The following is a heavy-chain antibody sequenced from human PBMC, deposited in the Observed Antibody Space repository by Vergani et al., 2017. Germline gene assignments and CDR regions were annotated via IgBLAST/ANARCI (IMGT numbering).Heavy chain of an antibody. CDR3: ASTGGNSDPEKPMDV. D-gene: IGHD4-23*01. CDR1: GFTVSSNY. Sequence: EVQLVESGGGLVQPGGSLRLSCAASGFTVSSNYMRWVRQAPGKGLEWVSVIYSGGSTYYADSVKGRFTISRDNSKNTLYLQMNSLRAEDTAVYYCASTGGNSDPEKPMDVWGQGTTVTVSS. V-gene: IGHV3-66*02. CDR2: IYSGGST. J-gene: IGHJ6*02.